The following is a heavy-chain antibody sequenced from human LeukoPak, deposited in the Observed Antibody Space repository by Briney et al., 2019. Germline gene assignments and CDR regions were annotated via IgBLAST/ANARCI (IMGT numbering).Heavy chain of an antibody. V-gene: IGHV3-30*18. CDR1: GFTFSSYG. CDR3: AKDHSSGPGY. D-gene: IGHD6-19*01. Sequence: GGTLRLSCAASGFTFSSYGMHWVRQAPGKGLEWVAVISYDGSNKYCADSVKGRFTISRDNSKNTLYLQMNSLRAEDTAVYYCAKDHSSGPGYWGQGTLVTVSS. J-gene: IGHJ4*02. CDR2: ISYDGSNK.